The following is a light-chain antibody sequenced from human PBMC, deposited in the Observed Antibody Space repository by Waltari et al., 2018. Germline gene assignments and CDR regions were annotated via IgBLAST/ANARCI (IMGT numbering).Light chain of an antibody. J-gene: IGLJ1*01. CDR1: SSDVGSYNL. CDR3: CSYAGANTYV. Sequence: QSALTQPASVSGSPGQSITVSCTGTSSDVGSYNLVSWYQHHPPKAPKLMIYEVSKRPSGVSNRVSGSKSGNTASLTCSGLQPEDEADYYCCSYAGANTYVFGSGTKVTVL. V-gene: IGLV2-23*02. CDR2: EVS.